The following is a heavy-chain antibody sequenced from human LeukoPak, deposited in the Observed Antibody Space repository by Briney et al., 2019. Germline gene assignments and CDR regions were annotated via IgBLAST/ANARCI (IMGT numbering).Heavy chain of an antibody. J-gene: IGHJ4*02. CDR1: GGSFSGYY. CDR2: INHSGST. Sequence: PSETLSLTCAVYGGSFSGYYWSWIRQPPGKGLEWIGEINHSGSTNYNLSLKSRVTISVDTSKNQFSLKLSSVTAADTAVYYCASGSGSYSFDYWGQGTLVTVSS. D-gene: IGHD1-26*01. V-gene: IGHV4-34*01. CDR3: ASGSGSYSFDY.